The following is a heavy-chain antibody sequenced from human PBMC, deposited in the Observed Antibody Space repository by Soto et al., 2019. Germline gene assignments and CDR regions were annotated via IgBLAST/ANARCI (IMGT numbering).Heavy chain of an antibody. CDR1: GLIFSDYH. CDR2: IRRKANSYTT. CDR3: AMLGGWSGGSSGMDV. J-gene: IGHJ6*02. V-gene: IGHV3-72*01. D-gene: IGHD6-19*01. Sequence: EVQLVESGGGLVQPGGSLRLSCAASGLIFSDYHMDWVRQAPGKGLEWVGRIRRKANSYTTEYAASVKGRVTISRDDSKNSLYLQRNSLKSEDTAVYYCAMLGGWSGGSSGMDVWGQGTTVTVSS.